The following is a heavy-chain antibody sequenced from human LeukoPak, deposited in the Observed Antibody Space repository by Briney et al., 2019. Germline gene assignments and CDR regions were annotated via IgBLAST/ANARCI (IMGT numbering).Heavy chain of an antibody. CDR3: ARTVADSFDY. CDR1: GGSISSYY. D-gene: IGHD6-19*01. Sequence: SETLSLTCTVSGGSISSYYWSWIRQPPGKGLEWIGYIYYSGSTNYNPSLKSRVTISVDTSKNQFSLKLSSVTAADTAVYYCARTVADSFDYWGQGTLVTVSS. V-gene: IGHV4-59*08. J-gene: IGHJ4*02. CDR2: IYYSGST.